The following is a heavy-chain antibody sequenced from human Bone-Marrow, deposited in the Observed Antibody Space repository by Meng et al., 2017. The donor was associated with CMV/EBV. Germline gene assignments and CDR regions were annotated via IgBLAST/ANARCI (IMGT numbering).Heavy chain of an antibody. D-gene: IGHD2-2*02. V-gene: IGHV4-39*06. CDR3: ARRGYCSSTSCHTLTIYGVGDYYGMDV. CDR1: GGSISSSRYY. CDR2: SYYSGST. J-gene: IGHJ6*02. Sequence: SETLSLTCTVSGGSISSSRYYWGWIRQPPGKGLEWIGSSYYSGSTYYNPALKSRVTISVDTSKNQFTLKLSSVTAADTAVYYCARRGYCSSTSCHTLTIYGVGDYYGMDVWGQGTTVTVSS.